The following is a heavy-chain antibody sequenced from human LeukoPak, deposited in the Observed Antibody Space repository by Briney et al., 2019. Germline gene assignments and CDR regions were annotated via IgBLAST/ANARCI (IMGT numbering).Heavy chain of an antibody. Sequence: GGSLRLSCAASGFSFSNYAMTWVRQAPGKGLEWVSTISDSGGSKYHADSVKGRFTISRDNSKNSLSLQMSSLRPEDTAVYYCALSTIFGTYYYYMDVWGKGTTVTVSS. V-gene: IGHV3-23*01. CDR1: GFSFSNYA. CDR2: ISDSGGSK. D-gene: IGHD3-3*01. CDR3: ALSTIFGTYYYYMDV. J-gene: IGHJ6*03.